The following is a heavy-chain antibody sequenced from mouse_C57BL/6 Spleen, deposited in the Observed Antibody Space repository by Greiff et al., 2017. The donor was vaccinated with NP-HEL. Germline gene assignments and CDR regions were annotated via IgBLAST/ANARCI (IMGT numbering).Heavy chain of an antibody. D-gene: IGHD1-1*01. V-gene: IGHV1-59*01. Sequence: QVQLQQPGAELVRPGTSVKLSCKASGYTFTSYWMHWVKQRPGQGLEWIGVIDPSDSYTNYNQKFKGKATLTVDTSSSTAYMQLSSLTSEDSAVYYCARPSYYYGSSYFDYWGQGTTLTVSS. CDR3: ARPSYYYGSSYFDY. CDR1: GYTFTSYW. J-gene: IGHJ2*01. CDR2: IDPSDSYT.